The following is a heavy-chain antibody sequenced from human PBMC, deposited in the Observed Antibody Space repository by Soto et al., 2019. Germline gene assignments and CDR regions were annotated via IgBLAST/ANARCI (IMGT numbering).Heavy chain of an antibody. CDR2: ISGSGGST. V-gene: IGHV3-23*01. CDR1: GFTFSSYA. Sequence: GGSLRLSCAASGFTFSSYAMSWVRQAPGKGLEWVSVISGSGGSTYYADSVKGRFTISRDNSKNTLYLQMNSLRAEDTAVYYCAKEVSEDFWSGYWAYYYYGMDVWGQGTTVTVSS. D-gene: IGHD3-3*01. CDR3: AKEVSEDFWSGYWAYYYYGMDV. J-gene: IGHJ6*02.